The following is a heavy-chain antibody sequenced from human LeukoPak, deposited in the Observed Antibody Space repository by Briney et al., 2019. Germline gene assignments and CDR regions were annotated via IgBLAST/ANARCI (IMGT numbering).Heavy chain of an antibody. D-gene: IGHD4-17*01. CDR2: INHSGST. V-gene: IGHV4-34*01. J-gene: IGHJ4*02. CDR3: ASLMTTVTTSGDY. CDR1: GGSFSGYY. Sequence: SGTLSLTCAVYGGSFSGYYWSWIRQPPGKGLEWIGEINHSGSTNYNPSLKSRVTISVDTSKNQFSLKLSSVTAADTAVYYCASLMTTVTTSGDYWGQGTLVTVSS.